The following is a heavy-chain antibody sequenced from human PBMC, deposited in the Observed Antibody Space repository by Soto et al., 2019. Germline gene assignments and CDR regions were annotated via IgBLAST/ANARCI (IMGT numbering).Heavy chain of an antibody. CDR3: AREVKGVTSFDY. J-gene: IGHJ4*02. D-gene: IGHD3-10*01. V-gene: IGHV1-3*01. CDR1: GFTALSYA. CDR2: LNGGVDGT. Sequence: QVRLIQSGPEMMQPGASVRVSCKASGFTALSYAFQWVRQAPGQGPEWLGWLNGGVDGTSYSQRFQGRVTISRDTSANTVYLEVNALTSEDTAVYYCAREVKGVTSFDYWGQGTLVTVSS.